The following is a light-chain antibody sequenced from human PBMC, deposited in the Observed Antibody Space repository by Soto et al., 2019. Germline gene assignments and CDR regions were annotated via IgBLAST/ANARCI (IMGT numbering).Light chain of an antibody. CDR2: GAS. V-gene: IGKV3-20*01. J-gene: IGKJ2*01. CDR1: QSVSSRY. CDR3: QQYGSSPPFT. Sequence: EIVLTQSPGTLSLSPGERATLSCRASQSVSSRYLAWYQQKPGQAPRLLMYGASNRATDIPDRFSGSGSGTDFTLTISRLEPEAFAVYFCQQYGSSPPFTFGQGTKVEIK.